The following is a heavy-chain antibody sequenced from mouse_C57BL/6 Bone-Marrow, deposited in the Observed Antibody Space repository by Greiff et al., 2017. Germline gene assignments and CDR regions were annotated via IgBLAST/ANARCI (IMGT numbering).Heavy chain of an antibody. Sequence: EVQLKESGGDLVKPGGSLKLSCAASGFTFSSYGMSWVRQTPDKRLEWVATISSGGSYTYYPDSGKGRFTISRDNAKNTLYLQMSSLKSEDTAMYYCARRAMVTTPYYFDYWGQGTTLTVSS. CDR3: ARRAMVTTPYYFDY. CDR2: ISSGGSYT. V-gene: IGHV5-6*01. CDR1: GFTFSSYG. D-gene: IGHD2-2*01. J-gene: IGHJ2*01.